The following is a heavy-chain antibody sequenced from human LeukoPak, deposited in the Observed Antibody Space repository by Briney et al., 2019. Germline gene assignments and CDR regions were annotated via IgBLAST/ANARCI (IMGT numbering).Heavy chain of an antibody. Sequence: TSETLSLTCAVYGGSFSGYYWSWIRQPPGKGLEWIGEINHSGSTNYNPSLKSRVTISVDTSKNQFSLKLSSVTAADTAVYYCARGFEADSYGRGVDPWGQGTLVTVSS. CDR2: INHSGST. V-gene: IGHV4-34*01. D-gene: IGHD5-18*01. J-gene: IGHJ5*02. CDR1: GGSFSGYY. CDR3: ARGFEADSYGRGVDP.